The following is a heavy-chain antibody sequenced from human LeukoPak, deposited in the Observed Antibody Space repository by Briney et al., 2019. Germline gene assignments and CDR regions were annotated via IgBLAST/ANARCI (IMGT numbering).Heavy chain of an antibody. D-gene: IGHD2-2*01. CDR1: GYTFTSYY. CDR2: INPSGGST. J-gene: IGHJ3*02. CDR3: ARWPAALDAFDI. Sequence: GASVKVSCKASGYTFTSYYMHWVRQAPGQGLEWVGIINPSGGSTSYAQKFQGRVTMTRDTSTSTVYMELSSLRSEDTAVYYCARWPAALDAFDIWGQGTMVTVSS. V-gene: IGHV1-46*01.